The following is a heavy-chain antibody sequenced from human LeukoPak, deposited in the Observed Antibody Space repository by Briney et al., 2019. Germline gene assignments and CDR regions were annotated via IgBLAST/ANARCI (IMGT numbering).Heavy chain of an antibody. V-gene: IGHV3-9*01. J-gene: IGHJ4*02. Sequence: GRSLRLSCAASGFTFDDYAMHWVRQAPGKGLEWVSGISWNSGSIGYADSVKGRFTISRDNAKNSLYLQMNSLRAEDTALYYCAKQKGSSWYGLDYWGQGTLVTVSS. D-gene: IGHD6-13*01. CDR1: GFTFDDYA. CDR3: AKQKGSSWYGLDY. CDR2: ISWNSGSI.